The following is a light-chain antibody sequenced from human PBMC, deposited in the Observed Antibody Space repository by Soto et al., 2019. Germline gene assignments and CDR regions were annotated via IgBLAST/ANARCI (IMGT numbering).Light chain of an antibody. CDR1: QDISNY. CDR3: QQYDNLPLT. J-gene: IGKJ3*01. Sequence: DIQMTQSPSSLSASVGDRVTITCQASQDISNYLNWYQQKPGKAPKLLIYDESNLETGVPSRFSGSGSGTDFTFTISNLQPEDIATYYCQQYDNLPLTFGPGTKVDLK. CDR2: DES. V-gene: IGKV1-33*01.